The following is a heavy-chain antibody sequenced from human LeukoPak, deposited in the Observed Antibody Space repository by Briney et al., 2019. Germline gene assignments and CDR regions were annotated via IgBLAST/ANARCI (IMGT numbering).Heavy chain of an antibody. J-gene: IGHJ4*02. CDR2: ISGSGGST. V-gene: IGHV3-23*01. D-gene: IGHD1-26*01. CDR3: AKVKWELLHGYFDY. Sequence: PGGSLRLSCSASGFTFSSYAMSWVRQAPGKGLEWVSAISGSGGSTYYADSVKGRFTISRDNSKNTLYLQMNSLRAEDTAVYYCAKVKWELLHGYFDYWGQGTLVTVSS. CDR1: GFTFSSYA.